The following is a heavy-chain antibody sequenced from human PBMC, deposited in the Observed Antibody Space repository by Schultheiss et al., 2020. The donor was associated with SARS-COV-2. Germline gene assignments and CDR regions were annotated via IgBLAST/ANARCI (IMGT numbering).Heavy chain of an antibody. Sequence: GGSLRLSCAASGFTFSGSAMHWVRQASGKGLEWVGRIRSKANSYATAYAASVKGRFTISRDNSKNTLYLQMNSLRAEDTAVYYCAKSHHYWGQGTLVTVSS. J-gene: IGHJ4*02. CDR2: IRSKANSYAT. V-gene: IGHV3-73*01. CDR3: AKSHHY. CDR1: GFTFSGSA.